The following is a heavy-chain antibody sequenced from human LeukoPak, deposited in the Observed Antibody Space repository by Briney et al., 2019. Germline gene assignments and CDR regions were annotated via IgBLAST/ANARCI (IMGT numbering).Heavy chain of an antibody. CDR1: GGTFSSYA. D-gene: IGHD6-19*01. CDR3: ARSIAVAGGYFDF. Sequence: ASVKVSCKASGGTFSSYAISWVRQVPGQGLEWMGWIDPHSSGTNYAQKFQGRVTMTRDTSITTAYMELSRLRSDDTAVYYCARSIAVAGGYFDFWGQGTLITVSS. V-gene: IGHV1-2*02. CDR2: IDPHSSGT. J-gene: IGHJ4*02.